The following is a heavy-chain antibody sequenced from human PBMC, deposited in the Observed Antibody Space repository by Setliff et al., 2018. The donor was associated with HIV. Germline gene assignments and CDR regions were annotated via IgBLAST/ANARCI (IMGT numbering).Heavy chain of an antibody. J-gene: IGHJ4*02. CDR1: GFSFSSHW. Sequence: GGSLRLSCAGSGFSFSSHWMHWVRQAPGKGLVWVSRINSDRITTAYADSAKGRFTISRDNAANTLYLQVDGLRGEDSAVYYCVRDRIEGRTVFDTWGLGTLVTVSS. V-gene: IGHV3-74*01. D-gene: IGHD2-8*02. CDR2: INSDRITT. CDR3: VRDRIEGRTVFDT.